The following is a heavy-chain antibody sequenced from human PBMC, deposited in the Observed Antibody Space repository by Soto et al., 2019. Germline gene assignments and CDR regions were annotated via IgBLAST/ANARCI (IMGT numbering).Heavy chain of an antibody. J-gene: IGHJ5*02. CDR1: GGSISSDNW. Sequence: QVQLQESGPGLVKPSGTLSLPCAVSGGSISSDNWWTWGRQHPGNGLKGLGEVFQTGSTTYHPSHKNRVTKSLAKSKNQCSLQLSPVSAADTAVYYCAGDAVAQQLAYNWVDLGGQGTLVTVSS. D-gene: IGHD6-13*01. V-gene: IGHV4-4*02. CDR3: AGDAVAQQLAYNWVDL. CDR2: VFQTGST.